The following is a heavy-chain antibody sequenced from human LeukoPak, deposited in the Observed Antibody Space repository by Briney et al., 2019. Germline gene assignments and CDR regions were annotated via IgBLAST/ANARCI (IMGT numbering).Heavy chain of an antibody. V-gene: IGHV4-34*01. CDR2: INHSGST. D-gene: IGHD6-6*01. CDR3: ARGYSSSSYFDY. Sequence: SETLSLTCAVYGGSFSGYYWNWIRQSPGKGLEWIGEINHSGSTNYNPSLKSRVTISVDRSKNQFSLKVTSVTAADTAVYYCARGYSSSSYFDYWGQGTLVTVSS. CDR1: GGSFSGYY. J-gene: IGHJ4*02.